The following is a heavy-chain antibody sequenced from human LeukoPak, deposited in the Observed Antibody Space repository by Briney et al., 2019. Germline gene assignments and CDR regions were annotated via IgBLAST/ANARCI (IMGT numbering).Heavy chain of an antibody. CDR1: GGTFSSYA. CDR2: IIPIFGTA. J-gene: IGHJ5*02. V-gene: IGHV1-69*13. D-gene: IGHD5-18*01. Sequence: SVKVSCKASGGTFSSYAISWVRQAPGQGLEWMGGIIPIFGTANYAQKFQGRVTITADESTSTAYMELSGLRSEDTAVYYCARDPGTAMVWNRQREGDNWFDPWGQGTLVTVSS. CDR3: ARDPGTAMVWNRQREGDNWFDP.